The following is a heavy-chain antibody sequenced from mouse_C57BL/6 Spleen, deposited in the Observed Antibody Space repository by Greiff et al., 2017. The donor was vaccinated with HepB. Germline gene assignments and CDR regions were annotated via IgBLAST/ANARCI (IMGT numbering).Heavy chain of an antibody. D-gene: IGHD1-1*01. CDR2: IYPSDSET. Sequence: QVQLQQPGAELVRPGSSVKLSCKASGYTFTSYWMDWVKQRPGQGLEWIGNIYPSDSETHYNQKFKDKATLTVDKSASTAYMQLSSLTSEDSAVYYCARLGGSSPFAYWGQGTLVTVSA. CDR3: ARLGGSSPFAY. V-gene: IGHV1-61*01. CDR1: GYTFTSYW. J-gene: IGHJ3*01.